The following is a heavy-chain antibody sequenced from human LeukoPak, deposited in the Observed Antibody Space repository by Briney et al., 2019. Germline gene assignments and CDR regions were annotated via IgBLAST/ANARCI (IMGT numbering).Heavy chain of an antibody. Sequence: PSGTLSLTCAVSGGSISSSNWWSWVRQPPGKGLEWIGEIYHSGSTNYNPSLKSRVTISVDKSKNQFSLKLSSVTAADTAVYYCARMYYYDSSGYYDWGQGTLVTVSS. D-gene: IGHD3-22*01. CDR3: ARMYYYDSSGYYD. CDR2: IYHSGST. V-gene: IGHV4-4*02. CDR1: GGSISSSNW. J-gene: IGHJ4*02.